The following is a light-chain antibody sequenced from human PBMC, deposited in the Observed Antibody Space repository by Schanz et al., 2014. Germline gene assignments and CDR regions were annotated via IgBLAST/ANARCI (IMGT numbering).Light chain of an antibody. CDR1: SSDIGTASD. J-gene: IGLJ3*02. Sequence: QSVLTQPPSVSGAPGERVTISCTGSSSDIGTASDVHWYQQLPGTAPKLLIYGNNNRPSGVPDRFSGSKSGTSASLAISGLRSEDEADYYCAAWDDSLSGRVFGGGTKLTVL. V-gene: IGLV1-40*01. CDR3: AAWDDSLSGRV. CDR2: GNN.